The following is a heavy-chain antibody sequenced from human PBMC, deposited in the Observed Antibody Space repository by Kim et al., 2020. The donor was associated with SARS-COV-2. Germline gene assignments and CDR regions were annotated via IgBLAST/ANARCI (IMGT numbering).Heavy chain of an antibody. V-gene: IGHV3-15*06. CDR3: TTGVSGWSNY. Sequence: TNYAAPVKGRFTISKEDSKNTLYLQMNSLKTEDTAVYYCTTGVSGWSNYWGQGTLVTVSS. CDR2: T. J-gene: IGHJ4*02. D-gene: IGHD6-19*01.